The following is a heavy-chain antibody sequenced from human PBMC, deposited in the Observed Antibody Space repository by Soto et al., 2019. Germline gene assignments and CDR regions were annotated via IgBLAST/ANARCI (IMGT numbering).Heavy chain of an antibody. CDR1: GYTFTSYG. Sequence: QVQLVQSGAEVKKPGASVKVSCKASGYTFTSYGISWVRQAPGQGLEWMGWISAYNGNTNYAHKLQGRVTMTTDTSTSTAYMELRSLRSDDTAIYYCASHRAGIGNSGYDYWGQGTLVTVSS. CDR3: ASHRAGIGNSGYDY. D-gene: IGHD5-12*01. J-gene: IGHJ4*02. V-gene: IGHV1-18*01. CDR2: ISAYNGNT.